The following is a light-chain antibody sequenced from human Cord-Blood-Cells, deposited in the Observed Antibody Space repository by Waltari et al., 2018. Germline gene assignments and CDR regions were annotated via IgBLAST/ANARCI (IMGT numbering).Light chain of an antibody. J-gene: IGLJ3*02. CDR3: QSYDSSLSEGV. CDR2: GTS. Sequence: QSVLTQPPSVSGAPGQRVTISCTGSSSNIGAGYDVHWYQPLPGTAPQLLIYGTSNRPDGVPDRFSGSNSGTSASLAITVLQAEDEADYYCQSYDSSLSEGVFSGGTKLTVL. V-gene: IGLV1-40*01. CDR1: SSNIGAGYD.